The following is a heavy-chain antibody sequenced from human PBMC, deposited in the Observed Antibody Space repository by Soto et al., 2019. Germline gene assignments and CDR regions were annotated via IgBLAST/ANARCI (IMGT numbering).Heavy chain of an antibody. J-gene: IGHJ4*02. CDR3: AKDPSDFDFWSGYYYLASGY. CDR1: GFTFSSYA. V-gene: IGHV3-23*01. CDR2: ISGSGGST. Sequence: GGSLRLSCAASGFTFSSYAMGWVRQAPGKGLEWVSAISGSGGSTYYADSAKGRFTISRDNSKNTLYLQMNSLRAEDTAVYYCAKDPSDFDFWSGYYYLASGYRAQRSLDTGSS. D-gene: IGHD3-3*01.